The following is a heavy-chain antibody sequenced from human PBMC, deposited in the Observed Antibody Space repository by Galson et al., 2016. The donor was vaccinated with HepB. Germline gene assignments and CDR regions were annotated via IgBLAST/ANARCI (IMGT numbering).Heavy chain of an antibody. Sequence: RLSCAASGFTFRNHWMHWVRQAPGKGLEWVANIKQDGSEKYYVDSVKGRFTISRDNAKNSLYLQMTSLSPEDTAVYYCARDKSFYYYGMDVWGQGTTVTVSS. CDR1: GFTFRNHW. CDR3: ARDKSFYYYGMDV. CDR2: IKQDGSEK. V-gene: IGHV3-7*01. J-gene: IGHJ6*02.